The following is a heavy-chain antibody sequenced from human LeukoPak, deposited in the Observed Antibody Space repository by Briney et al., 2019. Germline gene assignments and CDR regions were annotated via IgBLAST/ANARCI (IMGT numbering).Heavy chain of an antibody. CDR3: TRGPDPWWVDY. V-gene: IGHV3-73*01. CDR2: IRSKANSYAT. J-gene: IGHJ4*02. CDR1: GFTFSGSA. D-gene: IGHD2-15*01. Sequence: GGSLRLSCAASGFTFSGSAIHWVRQASGRGLEWVGRIRSKANSYATAYAASVKGRFTISRDDSKNTAYLQMSSLKTEDTAVYYCTRGPDPWWVDYWGQGTLVTVSS.